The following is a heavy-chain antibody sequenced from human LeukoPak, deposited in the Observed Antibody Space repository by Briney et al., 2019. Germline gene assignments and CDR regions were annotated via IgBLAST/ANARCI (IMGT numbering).Heavy chain of an antibody. Sequence: KPSETPSLTCTVSGGSISSYYWSWLRQPPGKGREWIGYIYYSGSTNYNPSLKSRVTISVATSKNQFPLKLSSVTAADTAVYYCARGMYYYDSSGYYGPAYYFDYWGQGTLVTVSS. J-gene: IGHJ4*02. CDR1: GGSISSYY. CDR3: ARGMYYYDSSGYYGPAYYFDY. D-gene: IGHD3-22*01. CDR2: IYYSGST. V-gene: IGHV4-59*01.